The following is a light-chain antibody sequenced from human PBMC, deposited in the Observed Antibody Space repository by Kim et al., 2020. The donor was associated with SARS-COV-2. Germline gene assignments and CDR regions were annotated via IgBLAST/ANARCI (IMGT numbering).Light chain of an antibody. Sequence: ASVGDRVTITCRASQGITSYLAWYQQKPGKAPTLLIYAASTLQSGVPSRFSGSGSGTDFTLTISSLQPEDFATYYCQQLNTYPLTFGGGTKVDIK. CDR2: AAS. CDR1: QGITSY. V-gene: IGKV1-9*01. J-gene: IGKJ4*01. CDR3: QQLNTYPLT.